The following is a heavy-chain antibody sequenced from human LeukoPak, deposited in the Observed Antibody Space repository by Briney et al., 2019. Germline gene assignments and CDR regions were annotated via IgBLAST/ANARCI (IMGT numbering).Heavy chain of an antibody. Sequence: GGSLRLSCAASGFTFSSYAMSWVRQAPGKGLEWVSAISGSGGSTYYADSVKGRFTISRDNSKNTLYLQMNSLRAEDTAVNYCATRTMGSYYDYWGQGTLVTVSS. V-gene: IGHV3-23*01. D-gene: IGHD3-10*01. CDR1: GFTFSSYA. J-gene: IGHJ4*02. CDR3: ATRTMGSYYDY. CDR2: ISGSGGST.